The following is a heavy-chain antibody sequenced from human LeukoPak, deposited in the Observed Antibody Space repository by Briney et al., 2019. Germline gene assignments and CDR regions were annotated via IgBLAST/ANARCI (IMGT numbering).Heavy chain of an antibody. D-gene: IGHD1-26*01. J-gene: IGHJ4*02. Sequence: APVKVSCKASGYTFTSYGISLVRQAPGQGLEWMGWISAYNGNTNYAQKLQGRVTMTTDTSTSTAYMELRSLRSDDTAVYYCASFRGSPVTFDYWGQGTLVTVSS. CDR1: GYTFTSYG. CDR3: ASFRGSPVTFDY. CDR2: ISAYNGNT. V-gene: IGHV1-18*01.